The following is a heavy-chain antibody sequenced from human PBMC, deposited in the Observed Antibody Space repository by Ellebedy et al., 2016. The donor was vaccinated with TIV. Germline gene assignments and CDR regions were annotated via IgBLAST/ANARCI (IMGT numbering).Heavy chain of an antibody. CDR3: AKDVSEAARPGEDS. D-gene: IGHD6-6*01. J-gene: IGHJ5*01. V-gene: IGHV3-21*01. Sequence: GESLKISXAASGFKFSTYTMNWVRQAPGKGLEWVSSIGSITTYMYYADSVKGRFTVSRDNARNLLFLQMNNLRADDTAVYYCAKDVSEAARPGEDSWGQGTLVTVSS. CDR1: GFKFSTYT. CDR2: IGSITTYM.